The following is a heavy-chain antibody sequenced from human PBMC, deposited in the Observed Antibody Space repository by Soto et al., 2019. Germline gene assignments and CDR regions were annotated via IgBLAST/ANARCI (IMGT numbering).Heavy chain of an antibody. CDR3: ARPLHYYDSSGYYGY. V-gene: IGHV3-33*01. Sequence: QVQLVESGGGVVQPGRSLRLSCAASGFTFSSYGMHWVRQAPSKGLEWVAVIWYDGSNKYYADSVKGRFTISRDNSKNTLYLQMNSLRAEDTAVYYCARPLHYYDSSGYYGYWGQGTLVTVSS. J-gene: IGHJ4*02. CDR2: IWYDGSNK. D-gene: IGHD3-22*01. CDR1: GFTFSSYG.